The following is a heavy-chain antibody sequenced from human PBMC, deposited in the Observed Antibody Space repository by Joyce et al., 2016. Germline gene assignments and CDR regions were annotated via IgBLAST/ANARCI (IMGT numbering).Heavy chain of an antibody. Sequence: EVQLVESGGGLVQPGGSLRLSCAASGFTFSNYWMSWVRQAQGKGLEWVANINQDGSEKYYVDSVKGRFTISRDNAKNSLYVQMNSLRAGDTAVYYCARAPGDIVVVPAAPTGFDYWGQGTLVTVSS. CDR3: ARAPGDIVVVPAAPTGFDY. CDR2: INQDGSEK. V-gene: IGHV3-7*04. D-gene: IGHD2-2*01. CDR1: GFTFSNYW. J-gene: IGHJ4*02.